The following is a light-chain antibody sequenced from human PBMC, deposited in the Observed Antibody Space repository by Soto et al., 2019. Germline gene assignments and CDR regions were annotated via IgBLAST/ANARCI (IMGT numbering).Light chain of an antibody. V-gene: IGKV3-20*01. Sequence: EIVLTQSPGTLSLSPGERATLSCRASQAVTSRSLAWYRQRPGQPPRLLIYDAYSRATGTPDRFSGSGFGTDFTLTIRSLETEDFEVYFCRQYHTPRWTFGQGNRVQIK. CDR1: QAVTSRS. CDR2: DAY. CDR3: RQYHTPRWT. J-gene: IGKJ1*01.